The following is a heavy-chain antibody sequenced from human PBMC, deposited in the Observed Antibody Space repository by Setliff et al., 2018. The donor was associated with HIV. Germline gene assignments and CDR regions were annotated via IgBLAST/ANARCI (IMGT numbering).Heavy chain of an antibody. D-gene: IGHD4-17*01. CDR1: NFTFSFYG. J-gene: IGHJ4*02. V-gene: IGHV3-30*02. CDR3: AKDGYSDYLNSYFDY. CDR2: TPNDGSYK. Sequence: PGGSLRLSCAASNFTFSFYGMHWVRQAPGKGLEWVAFTPNDGSYKNYADSVKGRFTISRDNSKNTLYLQMNSLRAEDTAVYYCAKDGYSDYLNSYFDYWGQGTLVTVSS.